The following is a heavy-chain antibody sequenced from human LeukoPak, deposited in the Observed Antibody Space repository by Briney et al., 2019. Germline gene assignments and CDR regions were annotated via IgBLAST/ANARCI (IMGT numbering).Heavy chain of an antibody. CDR3: ARDLREHGVFDI. J-gene: IGHJ3*02. D-gene: IGHD1-26*01. V-gene: IGHV3-48*01. CDR2: ITGGSTTI. Sequence: GGSLRLSCAASGFTFRSYNMNWVRQAPGKGLEWVSYITGGSTTIYYADSVKGRFTISRDNAKNSLYLQMNSLRAEDTAVYYCARDLREHGVFDIWGQGTMVTVSS. CDR1: GFTFRSYN.